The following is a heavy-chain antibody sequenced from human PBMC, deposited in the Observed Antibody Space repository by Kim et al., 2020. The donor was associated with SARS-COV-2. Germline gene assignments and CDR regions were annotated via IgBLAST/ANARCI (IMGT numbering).Heavy chain of an antibody. CDR1: GGSISSSSYY. V-gene: IGHV4-39*01. CDR2: IYYSGST. J-gene: IGHJ4*02. Sequence: SETLSLTCTVSGGSISSSSYYWGWIRQPPGKGLEWIGSIYYSGSTYYNPSLKSRVTISVDTSKNQFSLKLSSVTAADTAVYYCARLSSGYAHLIDYWGQGTLVTVSS. D-gene: IGHD5-12*01. CDR3: ARLSSGYAHLIDY.